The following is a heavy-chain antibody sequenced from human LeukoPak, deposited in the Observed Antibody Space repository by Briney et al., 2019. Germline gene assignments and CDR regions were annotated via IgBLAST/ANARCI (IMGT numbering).Heavy chain of an antibody. J-gene: IGHJ3*02. Sequence: EGSLRLSCAASGFTVSSNYMSWVRQAPGKGLEWVSVIYSGGSTYYADSVKGRFTISRDNSKNTLYLQMNSLRAEDTAVYYCARDPSGYINAFDIWGQGTMVTVSS. CDR3: ARDPSGYINAFDI. CDR1: GFTVSSNY. CDR2: IYSGGST. D-gene: IGHD5-24*01. V-gene: IGHV3-53*01.